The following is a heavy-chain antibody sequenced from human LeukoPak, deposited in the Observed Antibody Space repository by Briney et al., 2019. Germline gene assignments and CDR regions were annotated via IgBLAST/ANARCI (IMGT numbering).Heavy chain of an antibody. CDR3: ARARYSDSSGYYTLDY. CDR2: IYHSGST. V-gene: IGHV4-4*02. CDR1: GGSISSSDW. J-gene: IGHJ4*02. Sequence: PSETLSLTCAVSGGSISSSDWWSWLRQPPGKGLEWIGEIYHSGSTNYNPSLKSRVTISVDKPKNQFSLKLTSVTAADTAVYYCARARYSDSSGYYTLDYWGQGTLVTVSS. D-gene: IGHD3-22*01.